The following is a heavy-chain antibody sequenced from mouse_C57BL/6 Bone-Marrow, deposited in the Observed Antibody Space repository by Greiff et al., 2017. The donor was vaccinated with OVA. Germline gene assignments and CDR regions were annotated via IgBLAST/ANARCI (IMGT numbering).Heavy chain of an antibody. CDR2: IDPEDGET. J-gene: IGHJ2*01. Sequence: HLHHSFSYLFKPVSSVKFSFTSSGFNIKDYYMHWVKQRTEQGLEWIGRIDPEDGETKYAPKFQGKATITADTSSNTAYLQLSSLTSEDTAVYYCARDYGSPYFDYWGQGTTLTVSS. D-gene: IGHD1-1*01. CDR1: GFNIKDYY. V-gene: IGHV14-2*01. CDR3: ARDYGSPYFDY.